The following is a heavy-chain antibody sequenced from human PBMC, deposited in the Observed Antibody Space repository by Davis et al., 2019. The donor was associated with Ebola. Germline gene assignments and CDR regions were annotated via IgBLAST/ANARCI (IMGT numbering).Heavy chain of an antibody. CDR1: GFTFSSYW. Sequence: PGGSLRLSCAASGFTFSSYWMSWVRQAPGKGLEWVANIKQDGSEKYYVDSVKGRFTISRDNAKNSLYLQMNSLRAEDTAVYYCARDQRGSYYYYGMDVWGQGTTVTVSS. J-gene: IGHJ6*02. V-gene: IGHV3-7*01. CDR2: IKQDGSEK. D-gene: IGHD3-16*01. CDR3: ARDQRGSYYYYGMDV.